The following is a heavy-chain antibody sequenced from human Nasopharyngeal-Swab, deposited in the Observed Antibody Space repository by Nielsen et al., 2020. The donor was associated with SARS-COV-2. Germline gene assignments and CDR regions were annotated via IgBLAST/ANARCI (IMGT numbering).Heavy chain of an antibody. CDR2: TKSDGISI. J-gene: IGHJ4*02. V-gene: IGHV3-74*03. Sequence: GESLKISCVASAYNFRDYWMHWFRQAPGKGLVWVSRTKSDGISITYADSVKGRFTISRDDAKKTLYLQMNSLRAEDTAVYYCATDKFYNAYDWGQGTLVTVSS. CDR3: ATDKFYNAYD. D-gene: IGHD3-10*01. CDR1: AYNFRDYW.